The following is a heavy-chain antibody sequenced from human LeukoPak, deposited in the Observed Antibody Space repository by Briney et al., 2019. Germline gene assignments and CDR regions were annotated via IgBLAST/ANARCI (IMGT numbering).Heavy chain of an antibody. D-gene: IGHD4-17*01. J-gene: IGHJ4*02. CDR2: INTDGSST. V-gene: IGHV3-74*01. Sequence: GGSLRLSCAASGFTFSSYWMHWVRHAPGKGLVWVSRINTDGSSTSYADSVKGRFTISRDNSKNTLYLQMNSLRAEDTAVYYCATRHYGDYALDDYWGQGTLVTVSS. CDR1: GFTFSSYW. CDR3: ATRHYGDYALDDY.